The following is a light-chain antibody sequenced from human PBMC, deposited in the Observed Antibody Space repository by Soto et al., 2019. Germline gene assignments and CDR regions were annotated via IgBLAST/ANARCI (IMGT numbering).Light chain of an antibody. CDR1: QSVSSSY. CDR3: QQRSNWTLT. Sequence: EIVRTHSPATLSVSPEEGATLSCRASQSVSSSYLAWYQQKPGQAPRLLIYDASNRATGVPARFSGSGSGTDFTLTISSLEPEDFAVYYCQQRSNWTLTFGGGTKVDTK. J-gene: IGKJ4*01. V-gene: IGKV3D-20*02. CDR2: DAS.